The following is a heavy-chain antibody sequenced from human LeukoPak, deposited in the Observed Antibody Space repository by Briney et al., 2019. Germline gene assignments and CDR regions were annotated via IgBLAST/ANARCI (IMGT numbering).Heavy chain of an antibody. CDR2: INHSGST. J-gene: IGHJ5*02. D-gene: IGHD5-18*01. CDR1: GGSFSGYY. V-gene: IGHV4-34*01. CDR3: ARSAAASKFDP. Sequence: QSSETLSLTCTVYGGSFSGYYWSWIRQPPGKGLEWIGEINHSGSTNYNPSLKSRVTISVDTSKNQFSLKLSSVTAADTAVYYCARSAAASKFDPWGQGTLVTVSS.